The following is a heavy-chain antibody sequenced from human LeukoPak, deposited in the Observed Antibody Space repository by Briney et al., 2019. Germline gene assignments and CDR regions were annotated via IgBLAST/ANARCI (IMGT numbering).Heavy chain of an antibody. V-gene: IGHV5-51*01. CDR3: ARASSWPGSSYRFDP. CDR1: GYSFTSYW. D-gene: IGHD6-13*01. Sequence: GESLKISCKGSGYSFTSYWIGWVRQMPGKGLEWMGIIYPGDSDTRYSPSFQGQVTISADKSISTAYLQWSSLKASDTAMYYCARASSWPGSSYRFDPWGQGTLVTVSS. J-gene: IGHJ5*02. CDR2: IYPGDSDT.